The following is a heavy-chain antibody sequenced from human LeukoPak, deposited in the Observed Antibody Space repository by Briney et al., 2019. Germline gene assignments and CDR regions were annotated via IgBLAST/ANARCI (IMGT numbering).Heavy chain of an antibody. CDR2: INYRGTT. D-gene: IGHD4-17*01. J-gene: IGHJ4*02. CDR3: ARYRDGDRDISLDI. V-gene: IGHV4-59*08. Sequence: SETLSLTCTVSGGSISSYYWSWIRQPPGKGLEWIGFINYRGTTSYSPSLTSRVAISRDMSKNQFALSLNSVSAADTAVYYCARYRDGDRDISLDIWGQGTLVTVSS. CDR1: GGSISSYY.